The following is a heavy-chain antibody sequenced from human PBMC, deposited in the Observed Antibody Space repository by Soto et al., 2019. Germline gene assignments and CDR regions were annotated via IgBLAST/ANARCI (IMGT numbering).Heavy chain of an antibody. J-gene: IGHJ4*02. CDR3: ARALRRYYYDSSGYYYADY. CDR1: GYTSTSYY. D-gene: IGHD3-22*01. CDR2: INPSGGST. Sequence: ASVKVSCKASGYTSTSYYMHWVRQAPGQGLEWMGIINPSGGSTSYAQKFQGRVTMTRDTSTSTVYMELRSLRSEDTAVYYCARALRRYYYDSSGYYYADYWGQGTLVTVSS. V-gene: IGHV1-46*01.